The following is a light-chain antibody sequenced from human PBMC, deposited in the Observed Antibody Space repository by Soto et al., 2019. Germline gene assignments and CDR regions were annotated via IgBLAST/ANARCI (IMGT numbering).Light chain of an antibody. CDR3: QQYNSYPFT. CDR1: QRISSW. J-gene: IGKJ3*01. Sequence: GDRVTITCRASQRISSWLAWYQQKPGKAPKLLIYKASSLESGVPSRFSGSGSGTEFTLTISSLQPDDFATYYCQQYNSYPFTFGPGTKVDIK. CDR2: KAS. V-gene: IGKV1-5*03.